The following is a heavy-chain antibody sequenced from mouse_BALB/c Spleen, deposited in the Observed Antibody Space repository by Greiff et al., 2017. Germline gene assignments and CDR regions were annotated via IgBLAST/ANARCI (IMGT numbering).Heavy chain of an antibody. V-gene: IGHV1S135*01. CDR2: IDPFNGGT. Sequence: EVQLQQSGPELMKPGASVKISCKASGYSFTSYYMHWVKQSHGKSLEWIGYIDPFNGGTSYNQKFKGKATLTVDKSSSTAYMHLSSLTSEDSAVYYCARALYYAMDYWGQGTSVTVSS. CDR1: GYSFTSYY. J-gene: IGHJ4*01. CDR3: ARALYYAMDY.